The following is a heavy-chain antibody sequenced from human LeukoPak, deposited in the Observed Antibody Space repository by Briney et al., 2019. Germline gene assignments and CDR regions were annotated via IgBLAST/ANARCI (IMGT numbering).Heavy chain of an antibody. Sequence: SETLSLTCAVYGGSFSGYYWSWIRQPPGKGLDWIGEINHSGSTNYNASLKSRVTISVDTSKNQFSLKLSSVTAADTAVYYCAREEDCSGSICYLGNAFDIWGQGTMVTVSS. V-gene: IGHV4-34*01. J-gene: IGHJ3*02. CDR1: GGSFSGYY. CDR2: INHSGST. D-gene: IGHD2-15*01. CDR3: AREEDCSGSICYLGNAFDI.